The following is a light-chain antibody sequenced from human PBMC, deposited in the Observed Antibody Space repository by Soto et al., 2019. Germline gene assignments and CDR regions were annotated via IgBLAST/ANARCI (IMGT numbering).Light chain of an antibody. CDR2: DVN. CDR3: SSYRTSSIVV. J-gene: IGLJ2*01. CDR1: SSDVGGYNY. Sequence: QSALTQPASVSGSPGQSITISCTGTSSDVGGYNYVSWYQQHPGKAPKVMIYDVNYRPSGVSNRFSGTKSDNTASLTTSGLQAEDEADYYCSSYRTSSIVVFGGGTKLTVL. V-gene: IGLV2-14*01.